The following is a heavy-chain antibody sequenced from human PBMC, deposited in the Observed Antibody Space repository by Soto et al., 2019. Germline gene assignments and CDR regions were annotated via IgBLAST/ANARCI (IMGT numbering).Heavy chain of an antibody. D-gene: IGHD6-6*01. Sequence: QVQLVQSGAEVKKPGASVKVSCKASGYTFIGYYIHWVRQAPGQGLVWMGRINPNSGEVTYGETFQGRVAMTRDTSNNTAYMELSRLRSDDTAVYYCGRDPRPLWYFDYWGQGTLVTVSS. CDR1: GYTFIGYY. J-gene: IGHJ4*02. CDR3: GRDPRPLWYFDY. V-gene: IGHV1-2*06. CDR2: INPNSGEV.